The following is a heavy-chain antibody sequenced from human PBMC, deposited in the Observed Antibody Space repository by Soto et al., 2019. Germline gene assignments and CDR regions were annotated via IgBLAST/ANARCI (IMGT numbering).Heavy chain of an antibody. CDR3: AIYDILTGYLT. CDR2: IYYSGST. J-gene: IGHJ4*02. Sequence: SETLSLTCTVSGGSISSYYWSWIRQPPGKGLEWIGYIYYSGSTNYNPSLKSRVTISVDTSKNQFSLKLSSVTAADTAVYYCAIYDILTGYLTWGQGTLVTVSS. D-gene: IGHD3-9*01. CDR1: GGSISSYY. V-gene: IGHV4-59*08.